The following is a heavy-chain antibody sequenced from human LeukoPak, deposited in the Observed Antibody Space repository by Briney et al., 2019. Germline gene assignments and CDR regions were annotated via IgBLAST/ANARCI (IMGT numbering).Heavy chain of an antibody. Sequence: PGRSLRLSCAASGFTFSNYGMHWVRQAPGKGLEWVAVIWDDGSNEYYADSVKGRSTIFRDNRRNTLYLQMNSLRAEDTAVYSCARSGRGDYWGQGTLVTVSS. V-gene: IGHV3-33*01. CDR1: GFTFSNYG. J-gene: IGHJ4*02. CDR3: ARSGRGDY. D-gene: IGHD3-10*01. CDR2: IWDDGSNE.